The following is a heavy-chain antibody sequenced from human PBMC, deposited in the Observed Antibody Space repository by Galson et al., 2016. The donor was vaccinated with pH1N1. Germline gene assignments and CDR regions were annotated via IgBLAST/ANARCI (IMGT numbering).Heavy chain of an antibody. CDR2: IEENGSEK. J-gene: IGHJ4*02. D-gene: IGHD3-16*01. V-gene: IGHV3-7*01. CDR3: AGHLFSASESPFEY. CDR1: GFTFSHYW. Sequence: SLRLSCAASGFTFSHYWMSWVRQAPGKGLEWVANIEENGSEKYYLDSVKGRFTISRDNAKHSVSLQLDSLRAEDTAVYYCAGHLFSASESPFEYWGQGALVTVSS.